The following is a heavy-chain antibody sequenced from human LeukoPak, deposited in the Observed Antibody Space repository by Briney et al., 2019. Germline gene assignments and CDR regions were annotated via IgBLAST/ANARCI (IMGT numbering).Heavy chain of an antibody. CDR2: IYTSGST. D-gene: IGHD6-6*01. Sequence: PSETLSLTCTVSGGSISSGNVYWNWIRQPAGKGLEWIGRIYTSGSTNYNPSLKSRVTMSVDTSKNQFSLKLSPVTAADTAVYYCAREGAPYSSSYYFDYWGQGTLVTVSS. V-gene: IGHV4-61*02. CDR3: AREGAPYSSSYYFDY. J-gene: IGHJ4*02. CDR1: GGSISSGNVY.